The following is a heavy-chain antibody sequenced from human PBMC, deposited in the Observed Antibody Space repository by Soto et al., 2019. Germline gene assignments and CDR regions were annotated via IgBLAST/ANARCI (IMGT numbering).Heavy chain of an antibody. Sequence: SETLSLTCAVYGGSFSGYYWSWIRQPPGKGLEWIGEINHSGSTNYNPSLKSRVTISVDTSKNQFSLKLSSVTAADTAVYYCAREGAVAGSLRYDYWGQGTLVTVSS. CDR3: AREGAVAGSLRYDY. CDR2: INHSGST. CDR1: GGSFSGYY. D-gene: IGHD6-19*01. V-gene: IGHV4-34*01. J-gene: IGHJ4*02.